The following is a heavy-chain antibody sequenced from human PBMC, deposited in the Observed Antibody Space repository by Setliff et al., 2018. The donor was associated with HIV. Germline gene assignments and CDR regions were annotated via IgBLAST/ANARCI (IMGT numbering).Heavy chain of an antibody. J-gene: IGHJ3*02. D-gene: IGHD4-17*01. Sequence: SETLSLTCTVSGGSISNDYWGWVRQPPGRGLEWIGFVYLSGSITYNPSLKSRVTISIDRSKNEFSLKLSSVTAADTALYYCARDRDYGGNRDAFDIWGQGIMVTVSS. CDR2: VYLSGSI. V-gene: IGHV4-59*01. CDR1: GGSISNDY. CDR3: ARDRDYGGNRDAFDI.